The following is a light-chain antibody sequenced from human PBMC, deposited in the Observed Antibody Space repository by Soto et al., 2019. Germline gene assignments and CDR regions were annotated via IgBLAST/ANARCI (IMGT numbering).Light chain of an antibody. CDR3: QQYGSSPTWT. V-gene: IGKV3-20*01. J-gene: IGKJ1*01. CDR1: QSVGSSY. CDR2: GAS. Sequence: EIVLTQSPGTLSLSPGERATLSCRASQSVGSSYLAWYQQKPGQAPRLLIYGASSRAPGIPDRFSGSGSGTDFTLTISRREPEDFVVYYCQQYGSSPTWTFGQGTKVEI.